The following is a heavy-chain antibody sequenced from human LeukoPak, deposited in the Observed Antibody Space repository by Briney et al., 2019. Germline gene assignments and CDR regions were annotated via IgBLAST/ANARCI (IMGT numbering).Heavy chain of an antibody. Sequence: SETLSLTCTVSGGSISSYYWSWIRQPPGKGLEWIGYIYYSGSTNYNPSLKSRVTISVDTSKNQFSLKLNSVTAADTAVYYCARGTLEPLDYWGQGTLVTVSS. J-gene: IGHJ4*02. CDR1: GGSISSYY. V-gene: IGHV4-59*01. CDR2: IYYSGST. D-gene: IGHD3/OR15-3a*01. CDR3: ARGTLEPLDY.